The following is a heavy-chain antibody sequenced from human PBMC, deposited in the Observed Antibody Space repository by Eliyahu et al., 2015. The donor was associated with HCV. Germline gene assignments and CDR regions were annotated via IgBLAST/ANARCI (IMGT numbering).Heavy chain of an antibody. D-gene: IGHD3-22*01. CDR3: ARDYYDSSGYHDY. CDR2: ISSSSSTI. V-gene: IGHV3-48*02. CDR1: GFTSVSYS. Sequence: EVQLVESGGGLVQPGGSLXLSCAASGFTSVSYSMNWVRQAPGKGLEWVSYISSSSSTIYYADSVKGRFTISRDNAKNSLYLQMNSLRDEDTAVYYCARDYYDSSGYHDYWGQGTLVTVSS. J-gene: IGHJ4*02.